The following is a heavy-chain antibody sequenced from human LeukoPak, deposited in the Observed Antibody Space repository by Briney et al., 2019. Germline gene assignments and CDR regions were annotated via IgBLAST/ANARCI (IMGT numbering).Heavy chain of an antibody. J-gene: IGHJ4*02. CDR1: GDSISTYY. Sequence: SETLSLTCSVSGDSISTYYWSWIRQPPGKGLEWIGYMYYSGSTNYNPSLKSRDTISVDTSKNQFSLKLSSVTAADTAVYYCARHGEEYSYGYYFDYWGQGTLVTVSS. V-gene: IGHV4-59*08. D-gene: IGHD5-18*01. CDR3: ARHGEEYSYGYYFDY. CDR2: MYYSGST.